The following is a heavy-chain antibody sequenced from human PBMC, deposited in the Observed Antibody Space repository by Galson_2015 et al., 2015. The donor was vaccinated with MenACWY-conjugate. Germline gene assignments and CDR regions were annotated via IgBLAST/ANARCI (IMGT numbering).Heavy chain of an antibody. V-gene: IGHV2-5*02. Sequence: PALVKPPQTLTLTCTFSGFSLTTTGVGVGWLRQPPGKALEWLALLYWDDDQRVSPSLKSRLTITKEPSINQGGLTITNVDPVDTATYYCAHGNFDILTGYYWFDAFDIWGQGTMVTVSS. D-gene: IGHD3-9*01. CDR3: AHGNFDILTGYYWFDAFDI. J-gene: IGHJ3*02. CDR1: GFSLTTTGVG. CDR2: LYWDDDQ.